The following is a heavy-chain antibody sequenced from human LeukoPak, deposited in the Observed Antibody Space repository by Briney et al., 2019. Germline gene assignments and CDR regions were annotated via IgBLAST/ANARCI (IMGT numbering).Heavy chain of an antibody. Sequence: PSETLSLTCTVSGGSMSGFFWTWIRQPPGREREGIGSIYYSGSSTKYNPSLKSRVTISVDTSKSQFSLNLDSATAADTAVYYCARTSRHFYGSGTNLTPWPAGMDVWGQGTTVAVSS. CDR3: ARTSRHFYGSGTNLTPWPAGMDV. D-gene: IGHD3-10*01. CDR2: IYYSGSST. CDR1: GGSMSGFF. V-gene: IGHV4-59*01. J-gene: IGHJ6*02.